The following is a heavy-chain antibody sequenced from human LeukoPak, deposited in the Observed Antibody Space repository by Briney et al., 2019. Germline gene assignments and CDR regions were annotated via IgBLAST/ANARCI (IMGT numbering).Heavy chain of an antibody. CDR2: ISSSGSTI. CDR3: ARDVDDYVWGSYRYTDY. Sequence: PGGSLRLSCAASGFTFSDYYMSWIRQAPGMGLEWVSYISSSGSTIYYADSVKGRFTISRDNAKNSLYLQMNSLRAEDTAVYYCARDVDDYVWGSYRYTDYWGQGTLVTVSS. J-gene: IGHJ4*02. V-gene: IGHV3-11*01. CDR1: GFTFSDYY. D-gene: IGHD3-16*02.